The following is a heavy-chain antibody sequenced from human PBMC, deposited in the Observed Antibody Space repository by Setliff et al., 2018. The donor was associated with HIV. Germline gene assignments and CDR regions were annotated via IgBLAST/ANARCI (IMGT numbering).Heavy chain of an antibody. J-gene: IGHJ4*02. CDR2: IYYSGSA. CDR1: GDSIDRSNFF. CDR3: ARGGAFCGRDSCYYLDY. V-gene: IGHV4-31*01. Sequence: SETLSLTCTVSGDSIDRSNFFWTWIRQHPGKGLEWIGYIYYSGSATYNPALKSQASISVDTSRNEFSLKLSSVTAADTAVYFCARGGAFCGRDSCYYLDYWGQGNPVTVSS. D-gene: IGHD2-21*02.